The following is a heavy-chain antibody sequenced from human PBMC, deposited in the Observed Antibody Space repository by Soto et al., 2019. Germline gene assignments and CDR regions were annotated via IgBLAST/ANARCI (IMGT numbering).Heavy chain of an antibody. CDR3: ATSGWHQHYDY. CDR2: INAVTGNT. V-gene: IGHV1-3*01. CDR1: GYTFTDYS. D-gene: IGHD6-25*01. Sequence: QVQLMQSGAEVKKPGASVKVSCEASGYTFTDYSIHWVRQAPGHRLEWMGWINAVTGNTRYSQNFQGRVTITRDTSATTAYMELSGLRSDNTGVYFCATSGWHQHYDYWGQGTLVAVS. J-gene: IGHJ4*02.